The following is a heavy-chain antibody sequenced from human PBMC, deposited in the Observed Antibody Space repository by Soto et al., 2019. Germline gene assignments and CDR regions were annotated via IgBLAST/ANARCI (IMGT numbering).Heavy chain of an antibody. CDR2: IYYSGST. D-gene: IGHD4-17*01. J-gene: IGHJ4*02. Sequence: QVQLQESGPGLVKPSQTLSLTCTVSGGSISSGGYYWSWIRQHPGKGLEWIGYIYYSGSTYYNTSRKSRVTISVETSKNQFSLKLSFVAAADTAVYYCARVQLDDYGDPRDFDYWGQGTLVTVSS. V-gene: IGHV4-31*03. CDR3: ARVQLDDYGDPRDFDY. CDR1: GGSISSGGYY.